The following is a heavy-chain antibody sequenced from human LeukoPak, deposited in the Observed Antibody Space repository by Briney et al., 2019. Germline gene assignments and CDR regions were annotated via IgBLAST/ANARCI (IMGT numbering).Heavy chain of an antibody. CDR1: GGSISSGGYS. CDR2: IYHSGST. Sequence: SQTLSLTCAVSGGSISSGGYSWSWIRQPPGKGLEWIGYIYHSGSTYYNPSLNSRVTMSVDISKNHFSLTLTSVTAADTALYFCARSFYGSGNYDRWGQGILVTVSS. J-gene: IGHJ4*02. CDR3: ARSFYGSGNYDR. V-gene: IGHV4-30-2*01. D-gene: IGHD3-10*01.